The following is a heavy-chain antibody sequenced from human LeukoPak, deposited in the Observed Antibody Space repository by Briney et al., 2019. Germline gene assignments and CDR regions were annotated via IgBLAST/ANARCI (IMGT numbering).Heavy chain of an antibody. J-gene: IGHJ5*02. D-gene: IGHD6-13*01. CDR3: ARGGYSSSWYSFAPKHWFDP. CDR1: GGSFSGYY. V-gene: IGHV4-34*01. CDR2: INHSGST. Sequence: PSENLSLNCAVYGGSFSGYYWSWIRQPPGKGLEWIGEINHSGSTNYNPSLKSRVTISVDTSKNQFSLELSSVPAADTAVYYCARGGYSSSWYSFAPKHWFDPWGQGTLVTVSS.